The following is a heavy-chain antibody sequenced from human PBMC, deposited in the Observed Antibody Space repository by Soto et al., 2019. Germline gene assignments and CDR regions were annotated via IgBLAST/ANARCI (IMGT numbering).Heavy chain of an antibody. D-gene: IGHD2-15*01. CDR1: GYTFINYD. CDR2: ISGHNGNT. V-gene: IGHV1-18*01. CDR3: ARDTAVAFDY. J-gene: IGHJ4*02. Sequence: ASVKVSCKASGYTFINYDFSWVRQAPGQGLEWMGRISGHNGNTKYAQKFQGRVTVTTDTSTTTAYMELRSLRSDDTAVYYCARDTAVAFDYWGQGTLVTVSS.